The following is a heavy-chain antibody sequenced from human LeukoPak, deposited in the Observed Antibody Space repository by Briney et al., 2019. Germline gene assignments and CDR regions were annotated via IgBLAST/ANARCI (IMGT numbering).Heavy chain of an antibody. D-gene: IGHD6-13*01. V-gene: IGHV1-46*01. Sequence: ASVKVSCKASGYTFINYHVHWVRQAPAQGLEWMGIINPSGGSTSYAQKFQDRVTMTRDTSTSTVYMELNSLRSEDTAVYYCATGRSSNYYDAFDIWAQGTMVTVSA. CDR3: ATGRSSNYYDAFDI. J-gene: IGHJ3*02. CDR2: INPSGGST. CDR1: GYTFINYH.